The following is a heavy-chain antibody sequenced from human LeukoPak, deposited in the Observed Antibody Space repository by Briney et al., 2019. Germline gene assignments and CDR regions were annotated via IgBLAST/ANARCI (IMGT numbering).Heavy chain of an antibody. Sequence: PGGSLRLSCAASGFTFSNYWMNWVRQAPGKGLEWVGRIKSKTDGGTTDYAAPVKGRFTISRDDSKNTLYLQMNSLKTEDTAVYYCTTDWRAGYGVLLWFGELSQEDYMDVWGKGTTVTISS. V-gene: IGHV3-15*01. J-gene: IGHJ6*03. CDR2: IKSKTDGGTT. CDR3: TTDWRAGYGVLLWFGELSQEDYMDV. D-gene: IGHD3-10*01. CDR1: GFTFSNYW.